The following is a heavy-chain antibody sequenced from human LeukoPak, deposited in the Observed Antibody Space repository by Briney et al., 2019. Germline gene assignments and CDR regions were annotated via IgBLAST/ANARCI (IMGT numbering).Heavy chain of an antibody. CDR1: GFTFSSYS. V-gene: IGHV3-21*01. Sequence: PGGSLRLSCAASGFTFSSYSMNWVRQAPGKGLEWVSSISSSSSYIYYADSVKGRFTISRDNAKNSLYLQMNSLRAEDTAVYYCARDIDDSSGYYLYYYYYYMDVWGKGTTVTVSS. CDR3: ARDIDDSSGYYLYYYYYYMDV. J-gene: IGHJ6*03. CDR2: ISSSSSYI. D-gene: IGHD3-22*01.